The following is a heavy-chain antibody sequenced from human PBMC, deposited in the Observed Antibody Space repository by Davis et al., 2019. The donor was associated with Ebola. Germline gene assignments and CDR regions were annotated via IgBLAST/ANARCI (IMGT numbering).Heavy chain of an antibody. Sequence: GESLKISCSASGFTFSSYAMHWVRQAPGKGLEYVSAISSNGGSTYYADSVKGRFTISRDNSKNTLYLQMSSLRDEDTAVYYCVNLKAGDDYSNPLGMDVWGQGTTVTVSS. J-gene: IGHJ6*02. CDR2: ISSNGGST. CDR3: VNLKAGDDYSNPLGMDV. CDR1: GFTFSSYA. V-gene: IGHV3-64D*08. D-gene: IGHD4-11*01.